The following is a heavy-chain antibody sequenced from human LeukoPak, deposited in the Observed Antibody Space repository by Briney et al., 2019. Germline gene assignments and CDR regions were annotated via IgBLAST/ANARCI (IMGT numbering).Heavy chain of an antibody. CDR2: IYYSGST. CDR3: ARTGVVPAAMVDY. D-gene: IGHD2-2*01. J-gene: IGHJ4*02. Sequence: SQTLSLTRTVSGGSISSGGYYWSWIRQHPGKGLEWIGYIYYSGSTYYNPSLKSRVTISVDTSKNQFSLKLSSVTAADTAVYYCARTGVVPAAMVDYWGQGTLVTVSS. V-gene: IGHV4-31*03. CDR1: GGSISSGGYY.